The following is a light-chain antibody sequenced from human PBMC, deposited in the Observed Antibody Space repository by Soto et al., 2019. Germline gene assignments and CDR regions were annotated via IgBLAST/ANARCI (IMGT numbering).Light chain of an antibody. CDR1: QSISSY. CDR3: LQDYNYPWT. J-gene: IGKJ1*01. CDR2: TAS. V-gene: IGKV1-6*01. Sequence: ILVTQSPSSPSASVGGRVTTTFGASQSISSYLNWYQQKPGKAHTLLIYTASSLQSGVPSRFSGSGYGTDFTLTIRSLQPEDFATYYCLQDYNYPWTFGTGHKVDIK.